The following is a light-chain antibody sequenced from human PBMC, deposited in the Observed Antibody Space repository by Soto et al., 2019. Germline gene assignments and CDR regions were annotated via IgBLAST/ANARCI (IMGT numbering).Light chain of an antibody. V-gene: IGKV1-5*03. CDR2: KAS. J-gene: IGKJ1*01. Sequence: EIQIAPSPSPLSASVGDRITIPCRASQSISSWLAWYQQKPGKAPKLLIYKASSLESGVPSRFSGSGSGTEFTLTISSLQPDDFATYYCQQYNSYSPWTFGQGTKVDI. CDR3: QQYNSYSPWT. CDR1: QSISSW.